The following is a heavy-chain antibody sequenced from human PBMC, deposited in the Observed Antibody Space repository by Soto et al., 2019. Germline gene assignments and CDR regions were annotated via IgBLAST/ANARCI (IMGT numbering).Heavy chain of an antibody. D-gene: IGHD4-17*01. J-gene: IGHJ4*02. CDR3: ARVFGTYGDSDSLDY. Sequence: QVQLVQSGAEEKKPGASVKVSCKASGYTFTSYAMHWVRQAPGQRLEWMGWINAGNGNTKYSQKFQGRVTITRDTSASTAYMELSSLRSEDTAVYYCARVFGTYGDSDSLDYWGQGTLVPVSS. V-gene: IGHV1-3*05. CDR2: INAGNGNT. CDR1: GYTFTSYA.